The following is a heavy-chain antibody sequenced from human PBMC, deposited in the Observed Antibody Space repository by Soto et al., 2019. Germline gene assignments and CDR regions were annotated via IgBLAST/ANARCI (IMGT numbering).Heavy chain of an antibody. J-gene: IGHJ4*02. D-gene: IGHD2-2*02. V-gene: IGHV1-3*01. CDR1: GYTFTSYA. CDR3: ARGRRSCTGNNCYTDFDF. Sequence: ASVKVSCKASGYTFTSYAIHWVRQAPGQRLEWLGWIISVNDKTLYSPKFQGRLAITRDTSANTAYMDLYSLRSEDSAVYYCARGRRSCTGNNCYTDFDFWGQGSLVTVSS. CDR2: IISVNDKT.